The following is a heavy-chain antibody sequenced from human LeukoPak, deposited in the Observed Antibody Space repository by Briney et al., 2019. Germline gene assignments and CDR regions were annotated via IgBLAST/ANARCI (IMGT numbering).Heavy chain of an antibody. J-gene: IGHJ6*03. Sequence: ASVKVSCKASGYTFTNYDINWVRQATGQGLEWMGGMNPNSGNTGYGQKFQGRVTITRNTSISTAYMELSSLRSEDTAVYYCARGGWFGEFPYYMDVWGKGTTVTVSS. V-gene: IGHV1-8*03. D-gene: IGHD3-10*01. CDR3: ARGGWFGEFPYYMDV. CDR1: GYTFTNYD. CDR2: MNPNSGNT.